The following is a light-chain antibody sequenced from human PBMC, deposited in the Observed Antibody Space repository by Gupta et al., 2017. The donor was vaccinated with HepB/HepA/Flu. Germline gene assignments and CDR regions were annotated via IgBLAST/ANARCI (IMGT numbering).Light chain of an antibody. CDR2: KAS. CDR3: QQYNSYSCS. J-gene: IGKJ2*04. V-gene: IGKV1-5*03. Sequence: ITCRASQSISSWLAWYQQKPGKAPKLLIHKASSLESGVPSRFSGSGSGTEFTLTISSLQPDDFATYYCQQYNSYSCSFGQGTKLEIK. CDR1: QSISSW.